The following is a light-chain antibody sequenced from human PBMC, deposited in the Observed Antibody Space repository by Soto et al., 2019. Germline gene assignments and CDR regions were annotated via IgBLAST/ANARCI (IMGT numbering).Light chain of an antibody. J-gene: IGKJ3*01. CDR2: DAS. CDR3: QQRSGWPPLFT. CDR1: QSVSSY. V-gene: IGKV3-11*01. Sequence: EIVLTQSPATLSLSPGERATLSCRASQSVSSYLAWYQQRPGQPPRLLIYDASNRATGIPARFSGSGSGTAFTLTISSLDPEDFAIYYCQQRSGWPPLFTFGPGTKVDI.